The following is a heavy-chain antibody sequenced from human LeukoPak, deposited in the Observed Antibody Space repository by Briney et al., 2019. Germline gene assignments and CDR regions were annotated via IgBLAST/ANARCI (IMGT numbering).Heavy chain of an antibody. CDR3: ARARFGGYDFWSGYSANGAFDI. J-gene: IGHJ3*02. Sequence: GGSLRLSCAASGFTFSDYYMSWIRQAPGKGLEWVSYISSSSSTIYYADSVKGRFTISRDNAKNSLYLQMNSLRAEDTAVYYCARARFGGYDFWSGYSANGAFDIWGQGTMVTVSS. CDR2: ISSSSSTI. V-gene: IGHV3-11*04. CDR1: GFTFSDYY. D-gene: IGHD3-3*01.